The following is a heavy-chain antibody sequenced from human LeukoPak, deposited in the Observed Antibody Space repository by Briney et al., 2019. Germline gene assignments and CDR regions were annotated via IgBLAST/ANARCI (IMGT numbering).Heavy chain of an antibody. D-gene: IGHD2-2*01. CDR1: GYTFTSYG. J-gene: IGHJ6*02. CDR3: ARDDIVVVSAAMGVYYYGMDV. V-gene: IGHV1-18*01. Sequence: ASVKVSCKASGYTFTSYGISWVRQAPGQGLEWMGWISAYNGNTNYAQKLQGRVTMTTDTSTSTACMELRSLRSDDTAVYYCARDDIVVVSAAMGVYYYGMDVWGQGTTVTVSS. CDR2: ISAYNGNT.